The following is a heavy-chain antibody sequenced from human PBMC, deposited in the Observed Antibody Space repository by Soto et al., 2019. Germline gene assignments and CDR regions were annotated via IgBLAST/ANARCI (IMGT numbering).Heavy chain of an antibody. J-gene: IGHJ4*02. V-gene: IGHV6-1*01. CDR1: GDSVSSNSAA. D-gene: IGHD6-6*01. Sequence: SQTLSLTCAISGDSVSSNSAAWNWIRQSPSSGLEWLGRTYYRSKWYNDYAVSVRSRITINPDTSKNQFSLQLNSVTPEDPAVYYGCNMLARRFFDYWGQGTQVIVSS. CDR2: TYYRSKWYN. CDR3: CNMLARRFFDY.